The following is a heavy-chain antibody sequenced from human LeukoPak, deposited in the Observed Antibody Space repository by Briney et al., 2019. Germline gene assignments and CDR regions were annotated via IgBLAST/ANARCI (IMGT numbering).Heavy chain of an antibody. V-gene: IGHV1-46*03. CDR2: INPSGGST. D-gene: IGHD6-6*01. CDR1: GYTFTSYY. CDR3: ARAEVAPHPEGTASDI. Sequence: ASVKVSCKASGYTFTSYYMHWVRQAPGQGLEWMGIINPSGGSTSYAQKFQGRVTMTRDTSTSTVYMELSSLRSEDTAVYYCARAEVAPHPEGTASDIWGQGTMVTVSS. J-gene: IGHJ3*02.